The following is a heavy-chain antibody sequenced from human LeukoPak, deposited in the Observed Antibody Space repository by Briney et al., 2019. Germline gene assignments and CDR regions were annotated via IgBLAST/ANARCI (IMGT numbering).Heavy chain of an antibody. J-gene: IGHJ4*02. Sequence: PGGSLRLSCAASGFTFSSYWMNWVRQAPGKGLVWVSRIESDGRSIGYADSVKGRFTISRDNAKNSLYLQMNSLRAEDTAVYYCARDKGSSGWPFDYWGQGTLVTVSS. CDR1: GFTFSSYW. CDR2: IESDGRSI. D-gene: IGHD6-19*01. V-gene: IGHV3-74*01. CDR3: ARDKGSSGWPFDY.